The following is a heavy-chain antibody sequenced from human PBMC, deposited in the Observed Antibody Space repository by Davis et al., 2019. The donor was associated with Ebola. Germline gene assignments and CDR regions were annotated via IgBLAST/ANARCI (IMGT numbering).Heavy chain of an antibody. CDR3: TSTTVTSDY. J-gene: IGHJ4*02. CDR1: GFTFSSYW. Sequence: GESLKISCAASGFTFSSYWMHWVRQAPGKGLVWVSRINSDGSSTSYADSVKGRFTISRDNAKNTLYLQMNSLKTEDTAVYYCTSTTVTSDYWGQGTLVTVSS. CDR2: INSDGSST. D-gene: IGHD4-17*01. V-gene: IGHV3-74*01.